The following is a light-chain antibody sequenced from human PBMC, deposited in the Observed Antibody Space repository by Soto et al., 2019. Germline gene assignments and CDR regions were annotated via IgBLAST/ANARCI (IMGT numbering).Light chain of an antibody. J-gene: IGLJ7*01. CDR2: EVS. V-gene: IGLV2-23*02. CDR3: CSYGGSRAV. CDR1: SSDVGSHNL. Sequence: QSALTQPASVSGSPGQSITISCTGTSSDVGSHNLVSWYQQHPGQAPKLMIYEVSKRPVGVSARFSASKSGNTASLTIAWLQAEDEADYCCCSYGGSRAVFGGGTQLTVL.